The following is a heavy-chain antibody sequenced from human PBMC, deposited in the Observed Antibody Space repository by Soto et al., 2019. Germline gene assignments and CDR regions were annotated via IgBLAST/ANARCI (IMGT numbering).Heavy chain of an antibody. CDR1: GFSLSTYGVG. CDR3: ARFERFSVPFDY. V-gene: IGHV2-5*02. D-gene: IGHD3-3*01. Sequence: QITLKESGPTLVKPTQTLTLTCSFSGFSLSTYGVGVGWIRQPPGKALEWLALLYWDDDKRYSTALKSRLTITKDTSKNQVVLTMINMDPVDTATYYCARFERFSVPFDYWGQGTLVTVSS. CDR2: LYWDDDK. J-gene: IGHJ4*02.